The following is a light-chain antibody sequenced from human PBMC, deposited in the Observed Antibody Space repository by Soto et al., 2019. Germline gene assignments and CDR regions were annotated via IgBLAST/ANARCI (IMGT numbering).Light chain of an antibody. CDR3: QAYDYSLTAFV. J-gene: IGLJ3*02. V-gene: IGLV1-40*01. Sequence: HWNQQLPGAAPKLVIFGNRNRPSGVPERFSGSKSGTSASLAITGLQAEDEADYYCQAYDYSLTAFVFGGGTNVTVL. CDR2: GNR.